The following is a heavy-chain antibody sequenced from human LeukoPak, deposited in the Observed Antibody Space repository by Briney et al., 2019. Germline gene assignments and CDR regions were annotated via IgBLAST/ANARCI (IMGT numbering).Heavy chain of an antibody. J-gene: IGHJ4*02. CDR3: ARVDRGSSWFPLDY. CDR1: GYTFTSYD. V-gene: IGHV1-8*01. Sequence: ASVKVSCTASGYTFTSYDINWVRQATGQGLEWMGWMNPNSGNTGYAQKFQGRVTMTRNTFISTAYMELSSLRSEDTAVYYCARVDRGSSWFPLDYWGQGTLVTVSS. D-gene: IGHD6-13*01. CDR2: MNPNSGNT.